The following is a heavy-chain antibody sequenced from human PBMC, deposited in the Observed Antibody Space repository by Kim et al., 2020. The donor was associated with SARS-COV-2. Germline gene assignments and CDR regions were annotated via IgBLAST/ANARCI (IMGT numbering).Heavy chain of an antibody. J-gene: IGHJ4*02. D-gene: IGHD2-2*01. CDR2: ISYDGSNK. CDR1: GFTFSSYG. CDR3: AAIAVVPYDY. Sequence: GGSLRLSCAASGFTFSSYGMHWVRQAPGKGLEWVAVISYDGSNKYYADSVKGRFTISRDNSKNTLYLQMNSLRAEDTAVYYCAAIAVVPYDYWGQGTLVTVSS. V-gene: IGHV3-30*03.